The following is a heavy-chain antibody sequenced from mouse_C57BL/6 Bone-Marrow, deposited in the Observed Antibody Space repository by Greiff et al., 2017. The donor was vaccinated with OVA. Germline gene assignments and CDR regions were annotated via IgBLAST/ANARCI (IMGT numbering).Heavy chain of an antibody. D-gene: IGHD2-5*01. CDR2: INPTNGGT. Sequence: VQLKESGPELVKPGASVKIPCKASGYTFTDYNMDWVKQSHGKSLEWIGDINPTNGGTIYNQKFKGKATLTVDKSSSTAYMALRSLTSEDTAGYYCARGVYSNPYCFDYWSQGTTLTVSS. CDR3: ARGVYSNPYCFDY. J-gene: IGHJ2*01. V-gene: IGHV1-18*01. CDR1: GYTFTDYN.